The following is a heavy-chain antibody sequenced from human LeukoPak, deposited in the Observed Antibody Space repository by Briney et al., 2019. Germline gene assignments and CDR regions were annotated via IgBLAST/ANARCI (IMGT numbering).Heavy chain of an antibody. CDR3: ARYLAAPYDAFDI. CDR1: GYTFTSYG. Sequence: ASVKVSCKTSGYTFTSYGITWVRQAPGHGLEWMGWINANSGGTNYAQKFQGRVAMTRDTSVSTAYMELSRLRFDDTAVYYCARYLAAPYDAFDIWGRGTMVIVSS. D-gene: IGHD6-6*01. J-gene: IGHJ3*02. CDR2: INANSGGT. V-gene: IGHV1-2*02.